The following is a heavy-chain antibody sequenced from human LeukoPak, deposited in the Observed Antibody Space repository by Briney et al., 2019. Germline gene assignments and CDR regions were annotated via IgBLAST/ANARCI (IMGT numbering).Heavy chain of an antibody. CDR3: AKGFGELTFDY. CDR1: GFTLSSYA. V-gene: IGHV3-23*01. Sequence: GGSLRLSCVGSGFTLSSYAMSWVRQAPGKGLEWVSAISGSGTRTYYADSVKGRFTISRDNSKNTLYLQMNSLRAEDTAVYYCAKGFGELTFDYWGQGTLVTVSS. D-gene: IGHD3-10*01. J-gene: IGHJ4*02. CDR2: ISGSGTRT.